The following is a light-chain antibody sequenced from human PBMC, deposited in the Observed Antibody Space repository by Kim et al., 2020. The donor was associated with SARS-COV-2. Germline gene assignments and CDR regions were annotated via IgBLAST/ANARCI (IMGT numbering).Light chain of an antibody. V-gene: IGKV1-39*01. CDR2: AAS. CDR1: QSISSH. Sequence: DIQMTQSPSSLSASVGDRVTITCRTSQSISSHLNWYHQKPGRAPKLLIYAASTLQGGVPSRFSGSGSETDFTLTISSLQPEDFGTYCCQQIYIPPFTFGPGTKVDIK. CDR3: QQIYIPPFT. J-gene: IGKJ3*01.